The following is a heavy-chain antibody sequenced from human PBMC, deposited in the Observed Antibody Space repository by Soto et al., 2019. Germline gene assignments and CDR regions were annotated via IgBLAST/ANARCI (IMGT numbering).Heavy chain of an antibody. CDR1: GFTFSGYG. V-gene: IGHV3-30*03. CDR3: ARDNNWSYDY. J-gene: IGHJ4*02. CDR2: ISYYGTNE. Sequence: GGSLRLSCEASGFTFSGYGMHWVRQAPGKGLEWAAVISYYGTNEYYEDSVKGRFTISRDNSRNTLYLQMNGLRDEDTAVYYCARDNNWSYDYWGQGILVTVSS. D-gene: IGHD1-1*01.